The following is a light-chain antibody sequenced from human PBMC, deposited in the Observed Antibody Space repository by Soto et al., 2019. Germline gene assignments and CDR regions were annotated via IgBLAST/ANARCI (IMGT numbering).Light chain of an antibody. J-gene: IGKJ1*01. CDR2: LGS. CDR1: QSLLHSNGYNL. V-gene: IGKV2-28*01. CDR3: MQALQTPWT. Sequence: DIVMIQSPLSLPVTPGEPASISCRSSQSLLHSNGYNLLDWYLQKPGQSPQLLIYLGSNRASRVPDRFSGSGSGTDFTLKISRVEAEDIGVYYCMQALQTPWTFGQGTKVEIK.